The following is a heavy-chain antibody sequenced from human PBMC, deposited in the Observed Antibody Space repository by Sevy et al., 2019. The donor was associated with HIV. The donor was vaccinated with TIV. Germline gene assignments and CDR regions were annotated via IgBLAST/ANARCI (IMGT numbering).Heavy chain of an antibody. D-gene: IGHD3-10*01. CDR2: SNNDGSET. CDR1: GFRLSDYW. Sequence: GGSLRLSCEVSGFRLSDYWMHWVRQVPGKGLVWVSRSNNDGSETFYADSVKGRITITRDNDRNTVSLDTSSLRDEDTALYYCARSAGRGSYSVDYWGQGTLVTVSS. V-gene: IGHV3-74*01. CDR3: ARSAGRGSYSVDY. J-gene: IGHJ4*02.